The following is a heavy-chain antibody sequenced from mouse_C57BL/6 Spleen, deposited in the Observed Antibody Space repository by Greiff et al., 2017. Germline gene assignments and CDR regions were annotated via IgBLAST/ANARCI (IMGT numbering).Heavy chain of an antibody. CDR1: GYTFTDYY. Sequence: SGPVLVKPGASVKMSCKASGYTFTDYYMNWVKQSHGKSLEWIGVINPYNGGTSYNQKFKGKATLTVDKSSSTAYMELNSLTSEDSAVYYCAKDYGSPAWFAYWGQGTLVTVSA. V-gene: IGHV1-19*01. CDR2: INPYNGGT. D-gene: IGHD1-1*01. J-gene: IGHJ3*01. CDR3: AKDYGSPAWFAY.